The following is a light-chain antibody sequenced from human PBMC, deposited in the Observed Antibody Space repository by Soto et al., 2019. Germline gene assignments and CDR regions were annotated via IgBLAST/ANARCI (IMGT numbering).Light chain of an antibody. V-gene: IGKV3-15*01. J-gene: IGKJ5*01. Sequence: HSPATLSLSPVEGVTLSCRASQTIKNLLAWYQQRPGQSPRLLLYYASTRATGVPARFSGSGSGTEFTLAISSLQSEDFATYYCQQYNNWPITFGQGTRLEI. CDR2: YAS. CDR1: QTIKNL. CDR3: QQYNNWPIT.